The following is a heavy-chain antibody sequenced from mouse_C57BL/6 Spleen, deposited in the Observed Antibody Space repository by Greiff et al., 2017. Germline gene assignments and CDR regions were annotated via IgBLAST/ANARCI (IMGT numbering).Heavy chain of an antibody. V-gene: IGHV1-52*01. CDR1: GYTFTSYW. J-gene: IGHJ4*01. CDR2: IDPSDSET. Sequence: VQLQQPGAELVRPGSSVKLSCKASGYTFTSYWMHWVKQRPIQGLEWIGNIDPSDSETHYNQKFKDKATLTVDKSSSTAYMQLSSLTSEDSAVYYCARSGYYGSSRAMDYWGQGTSVTVSS. D-gene: IGHD1-1*01. CDR3: ARSGYYGSSRAMDY.